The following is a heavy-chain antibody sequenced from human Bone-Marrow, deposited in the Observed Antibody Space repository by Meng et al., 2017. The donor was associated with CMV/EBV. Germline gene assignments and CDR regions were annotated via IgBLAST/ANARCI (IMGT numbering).Heavy chain of an antibody. V-gene: IGHV1-2*02. CDR2: INPNDDT. Sequence: QLQVVQSGAEMKKPGTVRKFSWKASGNTITDNYIHWVQPAPGQGFQWMGWINPNDDTNYAQNFQGRVTMTRDMSINTIYMELSRLTSEDTAVYYCARSSGWSRFDYWGHGTLVTVSS. D-gene: IGHD6-19*01. CDR1: GNTITDNY. J-gene: IGHJ4*01. CDR3: ARSSGWSRFDY.